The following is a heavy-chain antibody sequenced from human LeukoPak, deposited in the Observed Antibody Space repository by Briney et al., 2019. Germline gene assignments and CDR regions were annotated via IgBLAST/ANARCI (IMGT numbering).Heavy chain of an antibody. CDR3: ARLWGSSSWPLEYFQH. CDR2: IYPGDSDT. V-gene: IGHV5-51*01. J-gene: IGHJ1*01. CDR1: GYSFTSYW. Sequence: GESLKISCKGSGYSFTSYWIGWVRQMPGKGLEWMGIIYPGDSDTRYSPSFQGQVTISADKSISTAYLQWSSLKASDTAMYYCARLWGSSSWPLEYFQHWGQGTLVTVSS. D-gene: IGHD6-13*01.